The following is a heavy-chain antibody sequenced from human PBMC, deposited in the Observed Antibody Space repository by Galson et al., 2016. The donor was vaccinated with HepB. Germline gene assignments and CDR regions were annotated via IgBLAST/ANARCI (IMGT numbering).Heavy chain of an antibody. CDR3: ASPTVESRRPYDVFDI. CDR1: GYTFSTYG. J-gene: IGHJ3*02. Sequence: SVKVSCKASGYTFSTYGITWVRQAPGQGPEWMGWISANNGNTNYAPKFQGRVSMTTDTSRSTVYMELRSLRSDDTAVYYCASPTVESRRPYDVFDIWGQGTMVTVSS. CDR2: ISANNGNT. D-gene: IGHD4-23*01. V-gene: IGHV1-18*01.